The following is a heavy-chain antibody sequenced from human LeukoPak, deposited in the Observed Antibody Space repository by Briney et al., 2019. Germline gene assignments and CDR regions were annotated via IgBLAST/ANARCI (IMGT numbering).Heavy chain of an antibody. CDR3: ARDAEPKCYYGSGSYYNYLDY. D-gene: IGHD3-10*01. J-gene: IGHJ4*02. V-gene: IGHV1-69*04. CDR1: GGTFSSYA. Sequence: GASVKVSCKASGGTFSSYAISWVRQAPGQGLEWMGRIIPILGIANYAQKFQGRVTITADKSTSTAYMELSSLRSEDTAVYYCARDAEPKCYYGSGSYYNYLDYWGQGTLVTVSS. CDR2: IIPILGIA.